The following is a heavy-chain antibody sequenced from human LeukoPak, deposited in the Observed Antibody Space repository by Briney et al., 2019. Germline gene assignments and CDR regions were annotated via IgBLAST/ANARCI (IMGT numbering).Heavy chain of an antibody. Sequence: SETLSLTCTVSGASISSRSNYWGWIRQPPGKGLEWIGSIYYSGGTYYNPSLKSRVTISVHTSKNQFSLKLSSVTAADTAVYYCASSQGATVFIWGQGTLVTVSS. V-gene: IGHV4-39*01. CDR2: IYYSGGT. CDR1: GASISSRSNY. D-gene: IGHD1-26*01. CDR3: ASSQGATVFI. J-gene: IGHJ4*02.